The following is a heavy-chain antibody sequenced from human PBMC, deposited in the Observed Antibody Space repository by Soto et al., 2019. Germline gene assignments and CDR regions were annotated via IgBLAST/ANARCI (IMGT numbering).Heavy chain of an antibody. CDR3: ARRGATGYLRYGGNFDY. CDR2: IYYSGST. Sequence: SETLSLTCTVSGGSISSSSYYWGWIRQPPGKGLEWIGSIYYSGSTYYNPSLKSRVTISVDTSKNQFSLKLSSVTAADTAVYYCARRGATGYLRYGGNFDYWGQGTLVTVSS. CDR1: GGSISSSSYY. J-gene: IGHJ4*02. V-gene: IGHV4-39*01. D-gene: IGHD4-17*01.